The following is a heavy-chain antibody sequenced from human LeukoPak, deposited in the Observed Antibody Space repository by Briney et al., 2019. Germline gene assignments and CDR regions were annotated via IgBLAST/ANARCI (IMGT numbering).Heavy chain of an antibody. CDR2: ISGSGGST. V-gene: IGHV3-23*01. Sequence: GGSLRLSCAASGFTFSSYGMHWVRQAPGKGLEWVSAISGSGGSTYYADSVKGRFTISRDNSKNTLYLQMNSLRAEDTAVYYCAKGGHCSSTSCYGVDPWGQGTLVTVSS. CDR1: GFTFSSYG. CDR3: AKGGHCSSTSCYGVDP. D-gene: IGHD2-2*01. J-gene: IGHJ5*02.